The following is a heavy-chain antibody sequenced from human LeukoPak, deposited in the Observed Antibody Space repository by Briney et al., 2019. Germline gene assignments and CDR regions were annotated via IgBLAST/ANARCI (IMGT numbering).Heavy chain of an antibody. CDR3: ARGADRDGYSYYFDY. CDR2: IIPIFGTA. Sequence: SVTVSCKASGGTFSSYAISWVRQAPGQGLEWMGGIIPIFGTANYAQKFQGRVTITTDESTSTAYMELSSLRSEDTAVYYCARGADRDGYSYYFDYWGQGTLVTVSS. D-gene: IGHD5-24*01. J-gene: IGHJ4*02. CDR1: GGTFSSYA. V-gene: IGHV1-69*05.